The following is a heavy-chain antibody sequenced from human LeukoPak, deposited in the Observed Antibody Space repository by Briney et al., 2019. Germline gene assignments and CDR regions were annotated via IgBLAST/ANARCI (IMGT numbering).Heavy chain of an antibody. CDR2: IWYDGSNK. CDR3: ARDRQLRYFDWLPHPGPGHDAFDI. D-gene: IGHD3-9*01. CDR1: GFTFSSYG. Sequence: GRSLRLSCAASGFTFSSYGMHWVRQAPGKGLERVAVIWYDGSNKYYADSVKGRFTISRDNSKNTLYLQMNSLRAEDTAVYYCARDRQLRYFDWLPHPGPGHDAFDIWGQGTMVTVSS. V-gene: IGHV3-33*01. J-gene: IGHJ3*02.